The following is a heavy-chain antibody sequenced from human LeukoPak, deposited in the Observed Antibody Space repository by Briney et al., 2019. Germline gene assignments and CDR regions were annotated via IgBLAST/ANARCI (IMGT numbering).Heavy chain of an antibody. CDR3: ARVGYDSSVYYLHDY. Sequence: ASVTVSCKASGYTFTSYDINWVRRATGQGLEWMGWMNPNSGNTGSAQKFQGRVSMTRNTHISTAYMELSSLRSEDTAVYYCARVGYDSSVYYLHDYWGQGTLVTVSS. CDR2: MNPNSGNT. D-gene: IGHD3-22*01. J-gene: IGHJ4*02. V-gene: IGHV1-8*01. CDR1: GYTFTSYD.